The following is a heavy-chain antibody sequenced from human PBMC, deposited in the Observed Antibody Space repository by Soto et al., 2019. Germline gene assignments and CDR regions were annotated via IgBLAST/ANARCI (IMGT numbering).Heavy chain of an antibody. J-gene: IGHJ6*02. V-gene: IGHV5-51*01. CDR1: GYSFTSYW. D-gene: IGHD6-13*01. Sequence: HGESLKISCKGSGYSFTSYWIGWVRQMPGKGLECMGIIYPGDSDTRYSPSFQGQVTISADKSISTAYLQWSSLKASDTAMYYCARTAAAGKYYYGMDVWGQGTTVTVSS. CDR2: IYPGDSDT. CDR3: ARTAAAGKYYYGMDV.